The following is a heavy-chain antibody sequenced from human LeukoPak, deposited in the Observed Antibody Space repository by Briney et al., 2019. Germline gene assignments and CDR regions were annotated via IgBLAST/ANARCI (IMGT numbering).Heavy chain of an antibody. CDR2: LNPHSGGT. J-gene: IGHJ6*02. CDR3: ARGLRIINGLDV. Sequence: GASVKVSCKASGYTFTGYYIHWVRQAPGQGLGWLGWLNPHSGGTNYAQKFQGRVTLTSDTSISTAYMELSLLTSDDTAIYYCARGLRIINGLDVWGQGTTVIVSS. D-gene: IGHD2-15*01. CDR1: GYTFTGYY. V-gene: IGHV1-2*02.